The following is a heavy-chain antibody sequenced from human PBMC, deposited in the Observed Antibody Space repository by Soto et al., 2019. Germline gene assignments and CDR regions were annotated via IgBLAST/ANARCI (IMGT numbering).Heavy chain of an antibody. CDR2: IGWNSGSI. D-gene: IGHD2-15*01. CDR1: GFTFDDYA. V-gene: IGHV3-9*01. J-gene: IGHJ4*02. CDR3: AKGGCSGISCDFAY. Sequence: EVHLVESGGGMVQPGRSLRLSCAASGFTFDDYAMHWVRQAPGKGLEWVSGIGWNSGSIGYAGSVKGRFTISRDNAKNSLHLQMNSLRSEDTALYYCAKGGCSGISCDFAYWGQGTLVTVSS.